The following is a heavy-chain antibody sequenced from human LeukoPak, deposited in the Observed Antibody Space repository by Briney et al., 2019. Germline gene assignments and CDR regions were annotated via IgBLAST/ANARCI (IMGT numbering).Heavy chain of an antibody. J-gene: IGHJ4*02. V-gene: IGHV1-46*01. CDR2: INPSGGST. Sequence: GASVKVSCKASGYTFTNYYMHWVRQAPGQGLEWMGIINPSGGSTSYAQKFQGRVTMTRDTSTSTVYMELSSLRSEDTAVYYCARAEYTLYYFDYWGQGTLVTVSS. CDR3: ARAEYTLYYFDY. D-gene: IGHD6-6*01. CDR1: GYTFTNYY.